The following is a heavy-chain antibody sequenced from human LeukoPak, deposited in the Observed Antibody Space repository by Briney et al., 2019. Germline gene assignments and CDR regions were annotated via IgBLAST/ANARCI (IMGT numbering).Heavy chain of an antibody. CDR1: GDSISSYY. V-gene: IGHV4-59*08. CDR2: IYYSGST. D-gene: IGHD5-12*01. Sequence: SETLSLTCTVSGDSISSYYWSWIRQPPGKGLEWIGYIYYSGSTNYNPSLRSRVTISVDTSKNQFSLKLSSVTAADTAVYYCARVESGRTINFDYWGQGTLVTVSS. J-gene: IGHJ4*02. CDR3: ARVESGRTINFDY.